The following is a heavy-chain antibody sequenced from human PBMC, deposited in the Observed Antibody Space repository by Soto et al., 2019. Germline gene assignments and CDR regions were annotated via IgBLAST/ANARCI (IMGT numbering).Heavy chain of an antibody. J-gene: IGHJ5*02. CDR3: ASAPGGYANWFEP. D-gene: IGHD5-12*01. CDR2: IYYSGST. Sequence: PSETLSLTCTVSGGSISSYYWSWIRQPPGKGLEWIGYIYYSGSTNYNPSLKSRVTISVDASKNQFSLKLSSVTAADTAVYYCASAPGGYANWFEPWGQGTLVTVSS. V-gene: IGHV4-59*01. CDR1: GGSISSYY.